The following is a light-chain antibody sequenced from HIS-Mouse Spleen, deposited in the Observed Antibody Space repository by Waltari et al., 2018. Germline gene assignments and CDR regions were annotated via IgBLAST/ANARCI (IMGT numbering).Light chain of an antibody. CDR1: QSVLYSPNNKNY. CDR3: QQYYSTPPRT. J-gene: IGKJ2*01. V-gene: IGKV4-1*01. CDR2: WAS. Sequence: DIVMTQSPDSLAVSLGERATINCKSSQSVLYSPNNKNYLAWYQQKPGQPPKLLICWASTRESGVPDRFSGSGSGTDFTLTISSLQAEDVAVYYCQQYYSTPPRTFGQGTKLEIK.